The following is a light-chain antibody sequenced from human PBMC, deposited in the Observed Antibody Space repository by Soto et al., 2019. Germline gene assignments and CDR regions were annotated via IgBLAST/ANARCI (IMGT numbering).Light chain of an antibody. V-gene: IGKV3-20*01. CDR3: QQYGSSPST. J-gene: IGKJ5*01. CDR1: QSVSSSY. CDR2: GAS. Sequence: ESVLTQSPGTLYLSPGERATLSCRASQSVSSSYLAWYQQKPGQAPRLLIYGASSRATGIPDRFSGSGSGTDFTLTISRLEPEDFAVYYCQQYGSSPSTFGQGTRLEIK.